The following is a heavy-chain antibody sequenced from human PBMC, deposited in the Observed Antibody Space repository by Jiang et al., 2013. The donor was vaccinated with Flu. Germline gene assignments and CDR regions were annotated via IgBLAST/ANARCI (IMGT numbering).Heavy chain of an antibody. CDR2: IYHSGST. CDR1: GYSISSGYY. Sequence: SLTCAVSGYSISSGYYWGWIRQPPGKGLEWIGSIYHSGSTYYNPSLKSRVTISVDTSKNQFSLKLSSVTAADTAVYYCARDSGYGGNSVNYWGQGTLVTVSS. J-gene: IGHJ4*02. CDR3: ARDSGYGGNSVNY. V-gene: IGHV4-38-2*02. D-gene: IGHD4-23*01.